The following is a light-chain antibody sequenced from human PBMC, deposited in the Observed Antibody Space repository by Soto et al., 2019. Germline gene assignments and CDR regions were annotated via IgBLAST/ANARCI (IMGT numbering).Light chain of an antibody. CDR3: QQFGSSPPWT. J-gene: IGKJ1*01. CDR2: GAS. V-gene: IGKV3-20*01. Sequence: EIVLTQSPGTLSLSPGERATLSCRASQSVSDNYLAWYQQKPGQAPRLLIYGASSRTIGIPDRFSGSGSGTDFTLTISKLEPEDFAVYYCQQFGSSPPWTFGQGTKVDIK. CDR1: QSVSDNY.